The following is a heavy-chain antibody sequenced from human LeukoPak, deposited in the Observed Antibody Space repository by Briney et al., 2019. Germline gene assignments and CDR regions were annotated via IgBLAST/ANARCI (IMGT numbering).Heavy chain of an antibody. V-gene: IGHV3-30*02. CDR3: ARQCYYYDSNESCDY. Sequence: PGGSLRLSCAASGFTFSSYGMHWVRQAPGKGLEWVAFIRYDGSNKYYADSVKGRFTISRDNSKNTLYLQMNSLRAEDTAVYYCARQCYYYDSNESCDYWGQGTLVTVSS. D-gene: IGHD3-22*01. CDR2: IRYDGSNK. CDR1: GFTFSSYG. J-gene: IGHJ4*02.